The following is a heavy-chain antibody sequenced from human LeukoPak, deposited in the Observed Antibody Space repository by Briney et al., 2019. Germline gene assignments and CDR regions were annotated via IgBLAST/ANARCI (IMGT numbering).Heavy chain of an antibody. CDR2: IKQDGSDK. CDR1: GFTFSSYG. D-gene: IGHD3-22*01. Sequence: GGSLRLSCAASGFTFSSYGIHWVRQAPGKGLEWVANIKQDGSDKYYVDSVKGRFTISRDNAKNSLYLQMNSLRAEDTAVYYCARDYYDSSGYTLRANWGQGTLVTVSS. J-gene: IGHJ4*02. V-gene: IGHV3-7*01. CDR3: ARDYYDSSGYTLRAN.